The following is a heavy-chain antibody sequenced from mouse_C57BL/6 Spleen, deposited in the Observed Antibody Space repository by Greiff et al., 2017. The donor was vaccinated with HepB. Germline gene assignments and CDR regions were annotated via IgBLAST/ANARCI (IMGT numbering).Heavy chain of an antibody. CDR3: ARESGSSYGYFDV. V-gene: IGHV1-55*01. J-gene: IGHJ1*03. Sequence: VQLQQPGAELVKPGASVKMSCKASGYTFTSYWITWVKQRPGQGLEWIGDIYPGSGSTNYNEKFKSKATQTVDTASSTAYMQLSSLAAEDSAVYYGARESGSSYGYFDVWGTGTTVTVSS. D-gene: IGHD1-1*01. CDR1: GYTFTSYW. CDR2: IYPGSGST.